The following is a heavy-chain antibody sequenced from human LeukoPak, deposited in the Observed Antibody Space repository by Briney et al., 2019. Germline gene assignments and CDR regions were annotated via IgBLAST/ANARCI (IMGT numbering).Heavy chain of an antibody. J-gene: IGHJ4*02. Sequence: SGTLSLTCTVSGASVNDNYWSWSRQPAGKTLEWIGRIYTDGSTKYNPSLKCRVGLPVDTSTTRFSLFLRSVTAADTAIYYCTIGSSSGSLAYWGQGTLVTVSS. CDR3: TIGSSSGSLAY. V-gene: IGHV4-4*07. CDR1: GASVNDNY. D-gene: IGHD2-15*01. CDR2: IYTDGST.